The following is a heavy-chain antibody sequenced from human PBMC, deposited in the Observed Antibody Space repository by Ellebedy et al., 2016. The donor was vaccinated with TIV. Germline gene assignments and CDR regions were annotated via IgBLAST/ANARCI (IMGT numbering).Heavy chain of an antibody. Sequence: SQTLSLTXXISGDSVSSNSAAWNWIRQSPSRGLEWLGRTYYRSKWYNDYAVSVKSRITINPDTSKNQFSLQLNSVTPEDTAVYYCASSLYGPDAFDIWGQGTMVTVSS. V-gene: IGHV6-1*01. D-gene: IGHD2/OR15-2a*01. CDR2: TYYRSKWYN. CDR1: GDSVSSNSAA. J-gene: IGHJ3*02. CDR3: ASSLYGPDAFDI.